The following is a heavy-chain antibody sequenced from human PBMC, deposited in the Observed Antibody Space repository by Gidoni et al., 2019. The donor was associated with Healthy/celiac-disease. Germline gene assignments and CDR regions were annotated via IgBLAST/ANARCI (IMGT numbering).Heavy chain of an antibody. CDR1: GFTFSSYA. V-gene: IGHV3-23*01. J-gene: IGHJ4*02. CDR3: AKLIVVALGADGDFDY. Sequence: EVQLLESGGGLVQPGGSLRLSCAASGFTFSSYAMSWVRQAPGKGLEWVSAISGSGGSTYYADSVKGRFTISRDNSKNTLYLQMNSLRAEDTAVYYCAKLIVVALGADGDFDYWGQGTLVTVSS. D-gene: IGHD2-21*01. CDR2: ISGSGGST.